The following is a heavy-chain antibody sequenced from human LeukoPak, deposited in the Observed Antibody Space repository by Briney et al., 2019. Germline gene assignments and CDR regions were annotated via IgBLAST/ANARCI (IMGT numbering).Heavy chain of an antibody. Sequence: GGSLRLSCAASGFTFGSYSMNWVRQAPGKGLEWVSSISSSSSYIYYADSVKGRFTISRDNAKNSLYLQMNSLRAEDTAVYYCAREGVVVPAAPLDYWGQGTLVTVSS. CDR1: GFTFGSYS. D-gene: IGHD2-2*01. CDR2: ISSSSSYI. CDR3: AREGVVVPAAPLDY. J-gene: IGHJ4*02. V-gene: IGHV3-21*01.